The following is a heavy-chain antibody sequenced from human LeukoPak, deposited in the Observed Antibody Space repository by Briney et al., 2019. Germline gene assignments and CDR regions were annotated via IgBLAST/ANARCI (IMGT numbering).Heavy chain of an antibody. D-gene: IGHD4-23*01. J-gene: IGHJ4*02. V-gene: IGHV4-61*02. Sequence: SETLSLTCTVSGGSISSGSYYWSWIRQPAGKGLEWIGRIYTSGSTNYNPSLKSRVTISVDTSKNQFSLKLSSVTAADTAVYYCARDPGYGGSFWGQGTLVTVSS. CDR3: ARDPGYGGSF. CDR2: IYTSGST. CDR1: GGSISSGSYY.